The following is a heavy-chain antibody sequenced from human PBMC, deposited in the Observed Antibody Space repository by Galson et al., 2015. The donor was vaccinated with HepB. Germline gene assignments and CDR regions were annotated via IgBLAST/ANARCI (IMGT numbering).Heavy chain of an antibody. D-gene: IGHD3-22*01. CDR1: GFTLRSYA. J-gene: IGHJ3*02. CDR2: SSGTGGNT. V-gene: IGHV3-23*01. Sequence: SLRLSCAASGFTLRSYAMNWVRQAPGKGLEWVSSSGTGGNTFYADSVRGRFTISRDNSENTLYMEMNSLRAEDTAVYYCAKRSRGRGSDSSGYYYSAFDIWGRGTMVTVSS. CDR3: AKRSRGRGSDSSGYYYSAFDI.